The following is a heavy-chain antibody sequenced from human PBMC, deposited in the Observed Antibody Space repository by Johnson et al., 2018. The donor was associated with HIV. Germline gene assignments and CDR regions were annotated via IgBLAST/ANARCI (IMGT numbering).Heavy chain of an antibody. CDR3: ATDQWSSSCTKGAFDF. CDR2: MWHDGSNK. Sequence: QMQLVESGGGVVQPGRSLRLSCAASGFTFSTYGMHWVRQAPGKGLEWVADMWHDGSNKYYADSVKGRFTISRDNSKNTLYLQMNSLRAEDTAVYYCATDQWSSSCTKGAFDFWGQGTMVTVSS. CDR1: GFTFSTYG. V-gene: IGHV3-33*01. D-gene: IGHD6-13*01. J-gene: IGHJ3*01.